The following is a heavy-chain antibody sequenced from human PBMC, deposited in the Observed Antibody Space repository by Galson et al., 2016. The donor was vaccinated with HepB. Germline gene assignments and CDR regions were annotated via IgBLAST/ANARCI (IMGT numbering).Heavy chain of an antibody. CDR3: VRQQWLVWGGRFDL. Sequence: SLRLSCAASGFTFSDFPMSWVRQTPGTGLEWLSVISGVGDRTHYADSVRGRFTISRYNFENALYLQMNSLRAEDTGLYYCVRQQWLVWGGRFDLWGRGTLITVSS. CDR1: GFTFSDFP. J-gene: IGHJ2*01. CDR2: ISGVGDRT. V-gene: IGHV3-23*01. D-gene: IGHD6-19*01.